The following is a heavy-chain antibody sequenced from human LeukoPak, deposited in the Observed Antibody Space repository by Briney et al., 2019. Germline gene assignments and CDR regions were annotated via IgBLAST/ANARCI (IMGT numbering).Heavy chain of an antibody. D-gene: IGHD5-12*01. CDR2: IKSKTDGGTT. Sequence: GGSLRPSCAASGFTFSNAWMSWVRQAPGKGLEWVGRIKSKTDGGTTDYAAPVKGRFTISRDDSKNTLYLQMNSLKTEDTAVYYCTAGYSGYDYPFGMDVWGKGTTVTVSS. CDR3: TAGYSGYDYPFGMDV. J-gene: IGHJ6*04. CDR1: GFTFSNAW. V-gene: IGHV3-15*01.